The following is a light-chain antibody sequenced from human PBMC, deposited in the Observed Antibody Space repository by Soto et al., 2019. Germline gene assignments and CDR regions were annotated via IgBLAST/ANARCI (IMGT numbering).Light chain of an antibody. V-gene: IGKV3-15*01. J-gene: IGKJ5*01. CDR2: GAS. CDR3: EQYNNWFSIT. CDR1: QSVSNN. Sequence: EILMTQSPATLSVSPGERATLSCRASQSVSNNLAWYQQKPGQAPRLLIYGASTRATGIPARFSGSGFGTEFTLTISSLQHEDFAVYYCEQYNNWFSITFGQGTRLEIK.